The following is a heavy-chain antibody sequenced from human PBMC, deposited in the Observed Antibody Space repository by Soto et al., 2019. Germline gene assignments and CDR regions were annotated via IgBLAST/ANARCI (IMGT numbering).Heavy chain of an antibody. CDR1: GFTFYNYA. CDR3: ANKGLGSLATYCTTGDCHYAFDV. V-gene: IGHV3-23*01. Sequence: EVQLLESGGGLVRPGGSLRLSCAASGFTFYNYAMNWVRQAPGKGLEWVSTISGGGDGTYYADSVKGRFTISRDNSRNTVYLLMNSLRAEDTAVYYCANKGLGSLATYCTTGDCHYAFDVWGQGTLVTVSS. D-gene: IGHD2-8*01. J-gene: IGHJ3*01. CDR2: ISGGGDGT.